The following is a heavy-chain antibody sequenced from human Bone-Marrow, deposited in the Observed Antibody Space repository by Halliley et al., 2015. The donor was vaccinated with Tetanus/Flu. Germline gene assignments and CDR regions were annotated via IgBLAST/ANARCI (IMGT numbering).Heavy chain of an antibody. CDR2: IWYDGSNT. CDR1: GFTFRNYG. V-gene: IGHV3-33*01. Sequence: PRLSCAASGFTFRNYGMHWVRQAPGKGLEWVALIWYDGSNTYYADSVKGRLTVSRDNSKNTLYFQLDSLRAEDTATYFCTRDVSSRYFDLWGRGALVTVSS. J-gene: IGHJ2*01. D-gene: IGHD6-19*01. CDR3: TRDVSSRYFDL.